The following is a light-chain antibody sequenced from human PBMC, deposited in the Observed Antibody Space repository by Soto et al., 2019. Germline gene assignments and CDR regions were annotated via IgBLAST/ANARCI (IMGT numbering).Light chain of an antibody. CDR3: SSYTSSSTLRV. CDR1: SSDVGGYNY. CDR2: NVS. J-gene: IGLJ3*02. V-gene: IGLV2-14*01. Sequence: QSALTQPASVSGSPGQSITISCTGTSSDVGGYNYVSWYQQHPGKAPKLMIYNVSNRPPGVSNRFSASKSGNTASLTISGLQAEDEADYYCSSYTSSSTLRVFGGGTQLTVL.